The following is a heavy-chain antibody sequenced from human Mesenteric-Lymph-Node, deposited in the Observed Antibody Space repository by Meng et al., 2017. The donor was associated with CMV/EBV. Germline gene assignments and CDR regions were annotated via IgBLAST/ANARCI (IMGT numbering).Heavy chain of an antibody. CDR2: IRSKTNSYAT. V-gene: IGHV3-73*01. Sequence: GGSLRLSCAASGFTFSGSTMHWVRQASGKGLEWVGRIRSKTNSYATAYAASVKGRFTISRDDSKNTAYLQINSLKSEDTAVYYCTVRGYCSSTSCYLFDYWGQGILVTVSS. CDR3: TVRGYCSSTSCYLFDY. D-gene: IGHD2-2*01. J-gene: IGHJ4*02. CDR1: GFTFSGST.